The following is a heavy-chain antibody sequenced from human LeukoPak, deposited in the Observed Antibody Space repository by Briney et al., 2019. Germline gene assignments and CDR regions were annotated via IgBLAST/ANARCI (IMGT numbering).Heavy chain of an antibody. CDR1: GLTFSNAW. V-gene: IGHV3-15*01. CDR2: IKSKTDGGTT. Sequence: PGGSLRLSCAASGLTFSNAWMGWVRQAPGKGLEWVGRIKSKTDGGTTDYAAPVKGRFTISRDDSKNTLYLQMNSLKTEDTAVYYCTHHFTMTEEVHTTGNDYWGQGTLVTVSS. D-gene: IGHD3-22*01. J-gene: IGHJ4*02. CDR3: THHFTMTEEVHTTGNDY.